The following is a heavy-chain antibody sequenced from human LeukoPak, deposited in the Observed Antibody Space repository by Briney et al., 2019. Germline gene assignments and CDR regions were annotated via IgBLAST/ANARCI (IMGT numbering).Heavy chain of an antibody. Sequence: TSETLSLTCTVSGGSVSSYNCTWIRQPPGEGLEWIGYIHYTGSTYDNPSLKSRFTMSVDRSKNQFSLRLTSVTAADTAVYYCATGSASQTSDAFDIWGHGTMVTVSS. CDR1: GGSVSSYN. J-gene: IGHJ3*02. D-gene: IGHD6-6*01. CDR2: IHYTGST. CDR3: ATGSASQTSDAFDI. V-gene: IGHV4-59*02.